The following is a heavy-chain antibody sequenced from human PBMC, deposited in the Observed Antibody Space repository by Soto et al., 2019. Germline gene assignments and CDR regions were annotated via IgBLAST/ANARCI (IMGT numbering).Heavy chain of an antibody. CDR1: GYTFTSYH. D-gene: IGHD3-10*01. CDR2: INPSSGSP. Sequence: ASVKVSCKASGYTFTSYHIHWVRQAPGQGLEWMGIINPSSGSPNYAQNFQGRVTLTRDTSTSTVYMELSSLRSEDTAVYYCAREITRYGMDVWGQGTTVTVSS. CDR3: AREITRYGMDV. J-gene: IGHJ6*02. V-gene: IGHV1-46*01.